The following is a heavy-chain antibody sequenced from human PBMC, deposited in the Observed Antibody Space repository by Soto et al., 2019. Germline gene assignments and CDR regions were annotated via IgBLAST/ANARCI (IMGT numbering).Heavy chain of an antibody. V-gene: IGHV3-30*18. CDR3: AKDRLELLYYYYGMDV. CDR2: ISYDGSNT. CDR1: GFTFSSYG. J-gene: IGHJ6*02. Sequence: GSLRLSCAASGFTFSSYGMHWVRQAPGQGLEWVALISYDGSNTYYADSVKGRFTVSRDNSKNTLYLQINSLRAEDAAVYYCAKDRLELLYYYYGMDVWGQGTTVTVSS. D-gene: IGHD1-7*01.